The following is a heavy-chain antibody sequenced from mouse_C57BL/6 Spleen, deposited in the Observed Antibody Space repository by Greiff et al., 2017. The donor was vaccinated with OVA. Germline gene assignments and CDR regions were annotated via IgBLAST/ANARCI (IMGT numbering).Heavy chain of an antibody. D-gene: IGHD3-3*01. J-gene: IGHJ3*01. Sequence: VQLQQSGPELVKPGASVKISCKASGFAFRSSWMNWVKPRPGKGLELIGRIYPGDGDTNYQGKFKGKATLTADKSSSTAYMQLSSLTSEDSAVYFCARWINLGAYWGQGTLVTVSA. V-gene: IGHV1-82*01. CDR2: IYPGDGDT. CDR1: GFAFRSSW. CDR3: ARWINLGAY.